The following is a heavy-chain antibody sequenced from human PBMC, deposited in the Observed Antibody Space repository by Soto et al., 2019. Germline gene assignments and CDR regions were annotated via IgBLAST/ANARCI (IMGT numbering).Heavy chain of an antibody. D-gene: IGHD3-16*01. CDR2: ISSDGNNK. V-gene: IGHV3-30-3*01. CDR3: ARDLNWVLDY. J-gene: IGHJ4*02. Sequence: QVQLVESGGGVVQPGRSLRLSCAASGFIFRSHVMHWVRQAPGKGLEWVTLISSDGNNKYYADSVKGRFTISRDNSKNTLYLQMNSLRAEDTAVYYCARDLNWVLDYWGQGALVTVSS. CDR1: GFIFRSHV.